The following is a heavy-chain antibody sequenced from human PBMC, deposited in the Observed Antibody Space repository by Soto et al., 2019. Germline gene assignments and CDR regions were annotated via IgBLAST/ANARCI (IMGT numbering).Heavy chain of an antibody. D-gene: IGHD2-2*01. CDR3: ARVSGNQLLGWFAP. V-gene: IGHV4-31*03. Sequence: QVQLQESGPGLVKPSQTLSLTCTVSGGSISSGGYYWSWIRQHPGKGLEWIGYIYHSGTTHYNPSLTRRVTISVDTSKNHFSLKLTSVTAADTAVYYCARVSGNQLLGWFAPWGQGTLVTVSS. J-gene: IGHJ5*02. CDR1: GGSISSGGYY. CDR2: IYHSGTT.